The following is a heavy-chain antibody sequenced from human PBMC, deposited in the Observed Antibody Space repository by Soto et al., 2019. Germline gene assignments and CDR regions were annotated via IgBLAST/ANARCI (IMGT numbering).Heavy chain of an antibody. D-gene: IGHD2-21*02. CDR1: GFSLSTSGVG. J-gene: IGHJ3*02. CDR3: AHRRRAAGGYCGGDCYAFDI. V-gene: IGHV2-5*01. CDR2: IYWNDDK. Sequence: SGPTLVKPTQTLTLTCTFSGFSLSTSGVGVGWIRLPPGKALEWLALIYWNDDKRYSPSLKSRLTITKDTSKNQVVLTMTNMDTVDTATYYGAHRRRAAGGYCGGDCYAFDIWGQGTMVTVSS.